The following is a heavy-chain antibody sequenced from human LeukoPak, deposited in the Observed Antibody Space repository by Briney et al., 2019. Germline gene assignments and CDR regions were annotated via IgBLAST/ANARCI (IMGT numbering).Heavy chain of an antibody. CDR3: ARDWTDYYDSRESPPERAFDI. V-gene: IGHV3-30-3*01. J-gene: IGHJ3*02. D-gene: IGHD3-22*01. CDR1: GFIFSDYY. Sequence: GGSLRLSCAASGFIFSDYYVTWLRQAPGKGLEWVAVISYDGSNKYYADSVKGRFTISRDNSKNTLYLQMNSLRAEDTAVYYCARDWTDYYDSRESPPERAFDIWGQGTMVTVSS. CDR2: ISYDGSNK.